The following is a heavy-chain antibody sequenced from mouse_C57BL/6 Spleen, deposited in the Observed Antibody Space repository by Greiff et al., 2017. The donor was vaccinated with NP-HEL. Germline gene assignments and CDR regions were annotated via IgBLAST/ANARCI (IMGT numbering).Heavy chain of an antibody. Sequence: VKLQQPGAELVKPGASVKLSCKASGYTFTSYWMHWVKQRPGQGLEWIGMIHPNSGSTNYNEKFKSKATLTVDKSSSTAYMQLSSLTSEDSAVYYCARPGTCYFDYWGQGTTLTVSS. J-gene: IGHJ2*01. CDR1: GYTFTSYW. D-gene: IGHD4-1*01. CDR3: ARPGTCYFDY. CDR2: IHPNSGST. V-gene: IGHV1-64*01.